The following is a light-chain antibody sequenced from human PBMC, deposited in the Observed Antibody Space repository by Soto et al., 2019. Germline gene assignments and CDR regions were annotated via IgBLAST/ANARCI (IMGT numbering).Light chain of an antibody. J-gene: IGLJ1*01. V-gene: IGLV2-14*01. CDR2: DVS. CDR1: SSDVGGFNY. Sequence: QSVLTQPASVSGSPGQSIAISCTGTSSDVGGFNYVSWYQQHPGKAPKLIIYDVSNRPSGVSNRFSGSKSGNTASLTISGPQVEEGVAYSCNPKTSGSTGVFGAGTKVTVL. CDR3: NPKTSGSTGV.